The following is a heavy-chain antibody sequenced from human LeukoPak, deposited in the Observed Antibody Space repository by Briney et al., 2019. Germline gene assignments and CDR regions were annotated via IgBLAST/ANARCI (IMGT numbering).Heavy chain of an antibody. Sequence: SETLSLTCTVSGGSISSSIYYWGWIRQPPGKGLEWIGSIYYNANTYYNPSLKSRITMSVDTSKNQFSLRLSSVTAADTAVYYCARVGATPRYYNYYGMDVWGQGTTVTVSS. CDR3: ARVGATPRYYNYYGMDV. J-gene: IGHJ6*02. D-gene: IGHD1-26*01. CDR1: GGSISSSIYY. V-gene: IGHV4-39*07. CDR2: IYYNANT.